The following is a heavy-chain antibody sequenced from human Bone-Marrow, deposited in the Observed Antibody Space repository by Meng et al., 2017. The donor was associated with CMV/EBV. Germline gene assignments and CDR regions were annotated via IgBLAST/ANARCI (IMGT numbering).Heavy chain of an antibody. J-gene: IGHJ6*02. Sequence: ASVKVSCKASGYTFTSYYMHWVRQAPGQGLEWMGIINPSGGSTSYAQKFQGRVTMTRDTSTSTVYMELSSLRSEDTAVYYCARDKTTYYDFWSGYYKDYYGMDVWGQGTTVTVSS. CDR2: INPSGGST. CDR1: GYTFTSYY. D-gene: IGHD3-3*01. CDR3: ARDKTTYYDFWSGYYKDYYGMDV. V-gene: IGHV1-46*01.